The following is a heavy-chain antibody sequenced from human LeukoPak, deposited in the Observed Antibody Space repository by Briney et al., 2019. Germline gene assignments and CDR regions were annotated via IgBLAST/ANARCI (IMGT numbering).Heavy chain of an antibody. V-gene: IGHV4-59*01. CDR1: GGSISSYY. CDR2: IYYSGST. J-gene: IGHJ5*02. CDR3: ARGASGSYFWFDP. D-gene: IGHD1-26*01. Sequence: SETLSLTCTVSGGSISSYYWSWIRQPPGKGLEWIGHIYYSGSTNYNPSLKSRVTISVDTSKNQFSLKLSSVTAADTAVYYCARGASGSYFWFDPWGQGTLVTVSS.